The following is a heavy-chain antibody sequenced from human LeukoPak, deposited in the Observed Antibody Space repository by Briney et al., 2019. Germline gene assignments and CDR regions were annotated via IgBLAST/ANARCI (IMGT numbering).Heavy chain of an antibody. CDR3: ARGYYYGSGSPPPVGSMDV. J-gene: IGHJ6*04. V-gene: IGHV3-33*01. CDR1: GFTFSSYG. D-gene: IGHD3-10*01. Sequence: GGSLRLSCAASGFTFSSYGMHWVRQAPGKGLEWVAVIWYDGSNKYYADSVKGRFTISRDNSKNTLYLQMNSLRAEDTAVYYCARGYYYGSGSPPPVGSMDVWGKGTTVTVSS. CDR2: IWYDGSNK.